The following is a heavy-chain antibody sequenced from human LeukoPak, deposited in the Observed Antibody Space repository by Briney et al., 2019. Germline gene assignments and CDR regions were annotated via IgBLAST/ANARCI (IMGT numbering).Heavy chain of an antibody. Sequence: SVKVSCKASGYTFTSYDINWVRQATGQGLEWMGGIIPIFGTANYAQKFQGRVTITADESTSTAYMELSSLRSEDTAVYYCARLIRVAMVRGVIQGSWFDPWGQGTLVTVSS. D-gene: IGHD3-10*01. CDR1: GYTFTSYD. CDR2: IIPIFGTA. J-gene: IGHJ5*02. V-gene: IGHV1-69*13. CDR3: ARLIRVAMVRGVIQGSWFDP.